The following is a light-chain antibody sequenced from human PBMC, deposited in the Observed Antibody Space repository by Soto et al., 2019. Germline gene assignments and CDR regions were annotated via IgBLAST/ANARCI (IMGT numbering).Light chain of an antibody. Sequence: QAVVTQEPSLTVSPGGTVTLICGSSTGAVTSGHYPYWFQQKPGQAPRTLIYDTNNKHSWTPARFSGSLLGGKAALTLSGAQPEDEAEYYCLLLYPGTRRVFGGGTKVTVL. V-gene: IGLV7-46*01. CDR2: DTN. J-gene: IGLJ1*01. CDR1: TGAVTSGHY. CDR3: LLLYPGTRRV.